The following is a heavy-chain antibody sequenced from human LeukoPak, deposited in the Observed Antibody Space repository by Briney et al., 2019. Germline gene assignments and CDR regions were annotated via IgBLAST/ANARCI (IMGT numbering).Heavy chain of an antibody. J-gene: IGHJ6*03. CDR2: IYHSGST. V-gene: IGHV4-38-2*01. CDR1: GYSISGGYY. D-gene: IGHD6-13*01. CDR3: ARHGIRSSWYTIDV. Sequence: SETLSLTCAVSGYSISGGYYWGWVRQPPGKGLEWIASIYHSGSTYYNPSLKSRVTISVDTSKNQFSLKLSSVTAADTAVYYCARHGIRSSWYTIDVWGKGTTVTDSS.